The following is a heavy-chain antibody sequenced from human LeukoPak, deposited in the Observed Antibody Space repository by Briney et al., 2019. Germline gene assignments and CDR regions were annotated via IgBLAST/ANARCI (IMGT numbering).Heavy chain of an antibody. CDR1: ANIFTVYY. CDR2: INPNNGGA. V-gene: IGHV1-2*02. J-gene: IGHJ2*01. CDR3: ARAGAAAVPDWYFDL. Sequence: ASVTVSFTTSANIFTVYYIHWVRQAPGRGLERMGWINPNNGGANFAQKFQGRVTFTRDSSISTVYMDLSRLRSDDTAVYYCARAGAAAVPDWYFDLWGRGTLVTVSS. D-gene: IGHD6-13*01.